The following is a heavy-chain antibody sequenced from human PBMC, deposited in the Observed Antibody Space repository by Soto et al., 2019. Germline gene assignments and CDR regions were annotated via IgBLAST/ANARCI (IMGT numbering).Heavy chain of an antibody. J-gene: IGHJ4*02. CDR3: AREHNGPGATIIDY. CDR2: ISSRGSTI. D-gene: IGHD5-12*01. Sequence: EVQLVESGGGLVQPGGSLRLSCAASGFTCSDYSMKWVRQAPGKGLEWVSYISSRGSTIYYADSVKGRFTISRDNAKNTLYLQKNSLRAEDRAVYYCAREHNGPGATIIDYWGQGTLVTVSS. V-gene: IGHV3-48*01. CDR1: GFTCSDYS.